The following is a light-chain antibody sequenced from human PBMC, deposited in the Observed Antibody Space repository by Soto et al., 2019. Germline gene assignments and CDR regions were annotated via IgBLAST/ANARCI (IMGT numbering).Light chain of an antibody. V-gene: IGLV1-40*01. CDR2: GNT. CDR3: QSYDRSLSGGV. Sequence: QSVLTQPPSVSGAPGQRVTISCTGSSSNVGAGYDVHWYQQLPGTAPKLLIYGNTNRPSGIPDRFSGSKSGTSASLAISGLQAGDEADYFCQSYDRSLSGGVFGGGTKVTVL. J-gene: IGLJ3*02. CDR1: SSNVGAGYD.